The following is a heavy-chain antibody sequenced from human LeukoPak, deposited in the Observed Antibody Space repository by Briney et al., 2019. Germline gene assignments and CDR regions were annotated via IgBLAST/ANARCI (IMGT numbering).Heavy chain of an antibody. CDR1: GYTFTSYA. J-gene: IGHJ1*01. D-gene: IGHD4-17*01. Sequence: ASVKVSCKASGYTFTSYAISWVRQAPGQGLEWMGGIIPIFGTANYAQKFQGRVTITADESTSTAYMELSSLRSEDTAVYYCATSPRAHDYGDYFEYFQHWGQGTLVTVPS. V-gene: IGHV1-69*13. CDR3: ATSPRAHDYGDYFEYFQH. CDR2: IIPIFGTA.